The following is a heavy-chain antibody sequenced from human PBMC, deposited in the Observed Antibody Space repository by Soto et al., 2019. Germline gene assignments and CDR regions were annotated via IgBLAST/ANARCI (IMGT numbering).Heavy chain of an antibody. D-gene: IGHD2-15*01. Sequence: QVQLQESGPGLVKPSETLSLTCTVSGGSITNYYWSWIRQPPGKGLEWIGYIYYSGTTNYNPFLKSRVTISVDTSKNQFSLKLSSVTAGDTAVYYCASWWAIKGYFTYWGQGSLVTVSS. CDR1: GGSITNYY. J-gene: IGHJ4*02. V-gene: IGHV4-59*08. CDR2: IYYSGTT. CDR3: ASWWAIKGYFTY.